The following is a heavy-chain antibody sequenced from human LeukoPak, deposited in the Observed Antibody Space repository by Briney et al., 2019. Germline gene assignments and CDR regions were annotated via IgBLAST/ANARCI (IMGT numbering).Heavy chain of an antibody. D-gene: IGHD3-22*01. CDR3: ARDKVRRYYYDSSGYYGY. J-gene: IGHJ4*02. CDR1: GYTFTGYY. CDR2: INPNSGGT. V-gene: IGHV1-2*02. Sequence: ASVKVSCKASGYTFTGYYMHWVRQAPGQGLEWMGWINPNSGGTNYAQKFQGRVTMTRDTSISTAYMELSRLRSDDTAVYYCARDKVRRYYYDSSGYYGYWGQGTLVTVSS.